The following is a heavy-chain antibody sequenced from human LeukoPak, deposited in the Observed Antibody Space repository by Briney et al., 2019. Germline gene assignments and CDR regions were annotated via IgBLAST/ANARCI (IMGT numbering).Heavy chain of an antibody. Sequence: GGSLRLSCAASGFTFSSYGIHWVRQAPGKGLEWVAFIRYDGSNQYYADSVKGRFTISRDNSKNTLYLQMNSLKTEDTAVYYCAKGGGAVVTTILDYWGQGTLVTVSS. D-gene: IGHD2-21*02. J-gene: IGHJ4*02. CDR2: IRYDGSNQ. CDR3: AKGGGAVVTTILDY. CDR1: GFTFSSYG. V-gene: IGHV3-30*02.